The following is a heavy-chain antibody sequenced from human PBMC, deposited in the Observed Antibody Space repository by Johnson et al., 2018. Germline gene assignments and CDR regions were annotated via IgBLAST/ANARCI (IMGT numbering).Heavy chain of an antibody. CDR1: GGSISSYY. D-gene: IGHD3-10*01. CDR2: IYYSGST. CDR3: ARAFVWAVLPPRRACDI. Sequence: QVQLQESGPGLVKPSETLSLTCTVSGGSISSYYWGWIRQPPGKGLEWIGYIYYSGSTNYNPSLKSRVTISVDTSKNQFSLKMGSVTAADTAVHYCARAFVWAVLPPRRACDIWGQGTMVTFSS. V-gene: IGHV4-59*01. J-gene: IGHJ3*02.